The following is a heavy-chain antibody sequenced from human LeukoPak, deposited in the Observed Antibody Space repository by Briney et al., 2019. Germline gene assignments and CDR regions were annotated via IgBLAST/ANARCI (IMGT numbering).Heavy chain of an antibody. D-gene: IGHD2-2*01. V-gene: IGHV4-38-2*02. CDR2: IYHSGST. CDR1: SYSISSGFY. J-gene: IGHJ4*02. CDR3: ARAPIVVEPAETYFGY. Sequence: ASETLSLTCTVSSYSISSGFYWGWIRQPPGKGLEWIGNIYHSGSTYYNPSLKSRVTISVDTSKNQFSLKLSSVTAADAAVYYCARAPIVVEPAETYFGYWGQGTLVTVSS.